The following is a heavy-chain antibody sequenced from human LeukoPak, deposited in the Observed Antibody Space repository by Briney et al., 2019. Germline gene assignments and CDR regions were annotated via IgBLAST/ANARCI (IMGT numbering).Heavy chain of an antibody. CDR1: GYSISDGYY. CDR2: IYRSGIT. Sequence: PSETLSLTCSVSGYSISDGYYWGWSRQPPGKGLEWIGIIYRSGITYYNPSLESRVTISVDTSKNRFSLKLRSVTAADTAVYYCTRDRNGGDYYYMDVWGKGTTVTVSS. J-gene: IGHJ6*03. V-gene: IGHV4-38-2*02. CDR3: TRDRNGGDYYYMDV. D-gene: IGHD2-8*01.